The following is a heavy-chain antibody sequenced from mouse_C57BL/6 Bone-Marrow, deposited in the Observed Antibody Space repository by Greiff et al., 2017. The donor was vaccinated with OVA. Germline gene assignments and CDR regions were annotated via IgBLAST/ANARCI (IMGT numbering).Heavy chain of an antibody. J-gene: IGHJ3*01. V-gene: IGHV5-6*01. CDR2: ISSGGSYT. Sequence: EVQRVESGGDLVKPGGSLKLSCAASGFTFSSYGMSWVRQTPDKRLEWVATISSGGSYTYYPDSVKGRFTISRDNAKNTLYLQMSSLKSEDTAMYYCARPEEGFAYWGQGTLVTVSA. CDR3: ARPEEGFAY. CDR1: GFTFSSYG.